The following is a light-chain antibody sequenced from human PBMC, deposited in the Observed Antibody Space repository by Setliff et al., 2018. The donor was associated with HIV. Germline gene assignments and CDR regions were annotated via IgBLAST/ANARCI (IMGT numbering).Light chain of an antibody. J-gene: IGLJ1*01. CDR1: SSDVGGYAY. Sequence: QSALAQPRSVSGSPGQSVTISCTGTSSDVGGYAYVSWIQQQPGKAPKLMIYDVTRRPSGVPDRFSGSRSGNTASLTISGLQADDEAYYYCSSYTSSSTLVFGTGTKVTVL. V-gene: IGLV2-11*01. CDR3: SSYTSSSTLV. CDR2: DVT.